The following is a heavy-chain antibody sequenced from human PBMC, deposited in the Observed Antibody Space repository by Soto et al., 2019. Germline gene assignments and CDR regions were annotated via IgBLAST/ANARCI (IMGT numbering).Heavy chain of an antibody. CDR3: ARAPYSNAWYRFDP. CDR1: GFTFSRDG. D-gene: IGHD4-4*01. Sequence: PGGSLRLSCAATGFTFSRDGMSWVRQAPGKGLEWVADIKHDGSVQYYVDSVKGRLTISRDNAKKQLYLQMNGLRAEDTALYYCARAPYSNAWYRFDPWGQGTLVTDSS. V-gene: IGHV3-7*03. J-gene: IGHJ5*02. CDR2: IKHDGSVQ.